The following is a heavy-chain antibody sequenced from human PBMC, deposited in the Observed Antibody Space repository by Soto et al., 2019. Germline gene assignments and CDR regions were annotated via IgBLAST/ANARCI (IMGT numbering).Heavy chain of an antibody. CDR3: ARGHLVGAYYYYGMDV. D-gene: IGHD1-26*01. CDR1: GGTFSSYA. CDR2: IIPIFGTA. J-gene: IGHJ6*02. V-gene: IGHV1-69*06. Sequence: QVQLVQSGAEVKKHGSSVKVSCKASGGTFSSYAISWVRQAPGQGLEWMGGIIPIFGTANYAQKFQGRVTITADKSTSTAYMELSSLRSEDTAVYYCARGHLVGAYYYYGMDVWGQGTTVTVSS.